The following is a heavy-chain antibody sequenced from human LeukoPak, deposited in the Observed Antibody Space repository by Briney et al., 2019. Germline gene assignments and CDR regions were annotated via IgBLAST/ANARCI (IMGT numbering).Heavy chain of an antibody. V-gene: IGHV3-30*18. CDR1: GFTFSSYG. J-gene: IGHJ3*02. CDR3: AKSYGDYSSDAFDI. D-gene: IGHD4-17*01. Sequence: GGSLRLSCAASGFTFSSYGMHWVCQAPGKGLEWVAVISYDGSNKYYADSVKGRFTISRDNSKNTLYLQMNSLRAEDTAVYYCAKSYGDYSSDAFDIWGQGTMVTVSS. CDR2: ISYDGSNK.